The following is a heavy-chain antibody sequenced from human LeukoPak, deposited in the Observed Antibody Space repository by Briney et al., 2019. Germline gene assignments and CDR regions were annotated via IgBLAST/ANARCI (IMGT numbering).Heavy chain of an antibody. Sequence: ASVKVSCKASGYSFTNYAMNWVRQAPGQGLEWMGWISAYNGNTNYAQKLQGRVTMTTDTSTSTAYMELRSLRSDDTAVYYCARIRIAVAGTDWFDPWGQGTLVTVSS. D-gene: IGHD6-19*01. V-gene: IGHV1-18*01. J-gene: IGHJ5*02. CDR3: ARIRIAVAGTDWFDP. CDR1: GYSFTNYA. CDR2: ISAYNGNT.